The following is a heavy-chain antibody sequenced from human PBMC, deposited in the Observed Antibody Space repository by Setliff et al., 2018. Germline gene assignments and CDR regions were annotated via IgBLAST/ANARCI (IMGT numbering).Heavy chain of an antibody. D-gene: IGHD2-8*02. J-gene: IGHJ4*02. Sequence: SETLSLTCAVYGGSFSGYYWSWIRQPPGKGLEWIGEINHSGSATYSPSLKSRVTISVDTYKNQFSLKLSSVTAADTALYYCTVYNTGSPKDHYWGQGTPVTVSS. CDR3: TVYNTGSPKDHY. CDR1: GGSFSGYY. CDR2: INHSGSA. V-gene: IGHV4-34*01.